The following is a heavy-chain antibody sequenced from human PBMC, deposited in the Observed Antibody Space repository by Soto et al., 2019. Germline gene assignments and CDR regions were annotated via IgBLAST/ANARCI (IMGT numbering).Heavy chain of an antibody. J-gene: IGHJ6*02. V-gene: IGHV4-59*01. D-gene: IGHD6-6*01. CDR1: GGSISSYY. CDR2: IHYSGST. Sequence: LSLTCTVSGGSISSYYWSWIRQPPGKGLEWIGYIHYSGSTNYNPSLKNRVTISVDTSKNQFSLKLSSVTAADAAVYYCARYSSSSGRQAGDYYYYGMDVWGQGTTVTVSS. CDR3: ARYSSSSGRQAGDYYYYGMDV.